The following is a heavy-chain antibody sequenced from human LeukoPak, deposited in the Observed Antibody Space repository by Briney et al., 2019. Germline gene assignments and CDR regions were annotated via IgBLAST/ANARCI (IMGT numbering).Heavy chain of an antibody. Sequence: SVKVSCKASGGTFSSYAISWVRQAPGQGLEWMERIIPIFGTANYAQKFQGRVTITTDESTSTAYMELSSLRSEDTAVYYCARGAHYGDFPYYYYYMDVWGKGTTVTVSS. D-gene: IGHD4-17*01. J-gene: IGHJ6*03. V-gene: IGHV1-69*05. CDR2: IIPIFGTA. CDR3: ARGAHYGDFPYYYYYMDV. CDR1: GGTFSSYA.